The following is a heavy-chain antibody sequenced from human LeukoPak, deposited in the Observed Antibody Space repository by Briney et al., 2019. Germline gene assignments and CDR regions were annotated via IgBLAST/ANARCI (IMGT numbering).Heavy chain of an antibody. CDR2: ISRCIVNI. Sequence: GGSLRLSCVPSGFTLRTYSMNWVRQAPGDGREWVAHISRCIVNIYYADSVEGRFTVFRDNTRNSLYLQMSSQLVEDTGIYYCARDRGSTTVVRGVNHCWGQGTLVTVSS. CDR3: ARDRGSTTVVRGVNHC. V-gene: IGHV3-48*04. J-gene: IGHJ4*02. D-gene: IGHD3-10*01. CDR1: GFTLRTYS.